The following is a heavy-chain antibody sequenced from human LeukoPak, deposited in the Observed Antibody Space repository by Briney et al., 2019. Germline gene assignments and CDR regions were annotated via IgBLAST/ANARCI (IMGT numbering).Heavy chain of an antibody. CDR2: IKYDGSEK. CDR3: ARDIEAAGLFLDY. Sequence: GGSLRLSCAASGFTVSSNYMSWVRQAPGKGLEWVANIKYDGSEKDYMDSVKGRFTISRDNAKNSLYLQMNSLRAEDTAVYYCARDIEAAGLFLDYWGQGTLVTVSS. CDR1: GFTVSSNY. J-gene: IGHJ4*02. V-gene: IGHV3-7*01. D-gene: IGHD6-13*01.